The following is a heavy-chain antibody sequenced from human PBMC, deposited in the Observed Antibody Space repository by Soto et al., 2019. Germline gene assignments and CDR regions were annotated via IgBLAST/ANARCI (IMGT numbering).Heavy chain of an antibody. CDR1: GGSISSGGYS. CDR3: ARAGVAATRRYYFDY. CDR2: IYHSGST. V-gene: IGHV4-30-2*01. Sequence: PSETLSLTCSVSGGSISSGGYSWSWIRQPPGKGLEWIGYIYHSGSTYYNPSLKSRVTISVDRSKNQFSLKLSSVTAADTAVYYCARAGVAATRRYYFDYWGQGTLVTVSS. J-gene: IGHJ4*02. D-gene: IGHD2-15*01.